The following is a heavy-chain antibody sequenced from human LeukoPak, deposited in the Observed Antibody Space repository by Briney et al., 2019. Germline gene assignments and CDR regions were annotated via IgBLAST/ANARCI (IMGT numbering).Heavy chain of an antibody. CDR3: ATLSARITMVRGVSDY. V-gene: IGHV1-46*01. Sequence: ASVKVSCKASGYTFTSYYMHWVRQAPGQGLEWMGIINPSGGSTSYAQKFQGRVTMTRDMSTSTVYMELSSLRSEDTAVYYCATLSARITMVRGVSDYWGQGTLVTVSS. CDR1: GYTFTSYY. J-gene: IGHJ4*02. D-gene: IGHD3-10*01. CDR2: INPSGGST.